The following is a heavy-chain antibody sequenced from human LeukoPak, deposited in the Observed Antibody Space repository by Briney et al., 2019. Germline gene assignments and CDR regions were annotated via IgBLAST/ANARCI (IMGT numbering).Heavy chain of an antibody. Sequence: ASVKVYCKASGGTFSSYAISWVRQAPGQGLEWMGGIIPIFGTANYAQKFQGKVTITTDESTSTAYMELSSLRSEDTAVYYCARARDSSSSDFDYWGQGTLVTVSS. CDR3: ARARDSSSSDFDY. CDR1: GGTFSSYA. V-gene: IGHV1-69*05. D-gene: IGHD6-6*01. J-gene: IGHJ4*02. CDR2: IIPIFGTA.